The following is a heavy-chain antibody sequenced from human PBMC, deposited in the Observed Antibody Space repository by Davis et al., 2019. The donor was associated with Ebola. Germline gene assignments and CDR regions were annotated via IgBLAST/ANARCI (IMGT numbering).Heavy chain of an antibody. CDR1: GFTVSSNY. CDR2: IYSGGST. Sequence: GGSLRLSCTASGFTVSSNYMSWVRQAPGKGLEWVSVIYSGGSTYYADSVKGRFTISRHNSKNTLYLQMNSLRAEDTAVYFCARQLPYYSYGMDVWGQGTTVTVSS. D-gene: IGHD2-2*01. CDR3: ARQLPYYSYGMDV. J-gene: IGHJ6*02. V-gene: IGHV3-53*01.